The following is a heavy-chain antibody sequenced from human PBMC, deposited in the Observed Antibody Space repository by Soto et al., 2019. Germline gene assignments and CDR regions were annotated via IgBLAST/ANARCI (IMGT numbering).Heavy chain of an antibody. CDR1: GGTFSSYA. CDR2: IIPIFGTA. D-gene: IGHD2-2*01. V-gene: IGHV1-69*13. Sequence: ASVKVSCKASGGTFSSYAISWVRQAPGQGLEWMGGIIPIFGTANYAQKFQGRVTITADESTSTAYMELSSLRSEDTAVYYCARGGIGYCSSTSCYSYFQHWGQGTLVTVSS. CDR3: ARGGIGYCSSTSCYSYFQH. J-gene: IGHJ1*01.